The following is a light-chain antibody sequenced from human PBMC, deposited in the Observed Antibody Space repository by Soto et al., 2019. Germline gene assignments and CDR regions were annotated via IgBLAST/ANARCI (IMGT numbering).Light chain of an antibody. CDR1: QSVSSN. Sequence: EIVMTQSPATLSVSPGEGATLSCRASQSVSSNLAWYQQKPGQVPRLLIYGTSTRATGISARFSGSGSGTEFTLTTSTLRSEDFAVYYWQQYYNWLAIPFGQGTRREIK. V-gene: IGKV3-15*01. CDR3: QQYYNWLAIP. CDR2: GTS. J-gene: IGKJ5*01.